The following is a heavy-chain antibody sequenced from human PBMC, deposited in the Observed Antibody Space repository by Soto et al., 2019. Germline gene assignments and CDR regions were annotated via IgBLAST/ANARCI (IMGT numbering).Heavy chain of an antibody. CDR3: ARGGHCTNGVCSALDY. Sequence: PSETLSLTCTVSGGSISTYYWNWIRQPPGKGLDWIGYIYYGGSANYNPSLKSRVTISVDTSKKQFSLKLSSVTAADTAVYYCARGGHCTNGVCSALDYWGQGTLVTVSS. CDR2: IYYGGSA. J-gene: IGHJ4*02. V-gene: IGHV4-59*08. D-gene: IGHD2-8*01. CDR1: GGSISTYY.